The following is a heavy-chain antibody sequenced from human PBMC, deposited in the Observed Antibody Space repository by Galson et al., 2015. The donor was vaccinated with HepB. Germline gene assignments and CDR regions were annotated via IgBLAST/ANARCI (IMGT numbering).Heavy chain of an antibody. CDR2: IWYDGSNK. CDR1: GFTFSSYG. Sequence: SLRLSCAASGFTFSSYGMHWVRQAPGKGLEWVAVIWYDGSNKYYADSVKGRFTISRDDSKNTLYLQMNSLRAEDTAVYYCARDATFGDYDWFDPWGQGTLVTVSS. J-gene: IGHJ5*02. V-gene: IGHV3-33*08. CDR3: ARDATFGDYDWFDP. D-gene: IGHD4-17*01.